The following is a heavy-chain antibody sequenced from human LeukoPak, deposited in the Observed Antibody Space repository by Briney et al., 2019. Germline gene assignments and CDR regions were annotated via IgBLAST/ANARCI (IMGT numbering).Heavy chain of an antibody. J-gene: IGHJ6*03. CDR3: ARQHDSYFYYYVDV. CDR1: GYSVNNGYY. V-gene: IGHV4-38-2*01. CDR2: LYHSDSV. Sequence: SETLSLTCAVSGYSVNNGYYWVWIRQPPGKGLEWIGSLYHSDSVYYDTALQSRVSMSVDTSKNQFSLKLSFVTAADTAVYYCARQHDSYFYYYVDVWGSGTTVTVSS.